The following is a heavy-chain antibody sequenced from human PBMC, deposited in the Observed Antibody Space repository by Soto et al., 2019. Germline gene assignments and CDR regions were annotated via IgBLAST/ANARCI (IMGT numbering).Heavy chain of an antibody. V-gene: IGHV3-53*01. J-gene: IGHJ4*02. CDR2: IYGGGTT. CDR3: VLTTGWPGFDF. D-gene: IGHD6-19*01. CDR1: GFAVSSKY. Sequence: EVQLVESGGGLIQPGGSLRLSCAASGFAVSSKYMTWVRQAPGKGLEWVSVIYGGGTTYYADSVKGRFTISRDTSENTLYLPMNGLRAEDTAVYYCVLTTGWPGFDFWGQGTLVTVSS.